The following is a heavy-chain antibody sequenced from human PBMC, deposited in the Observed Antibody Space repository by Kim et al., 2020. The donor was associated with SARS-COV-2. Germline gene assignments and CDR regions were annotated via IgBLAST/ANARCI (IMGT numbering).Heavy chain of an antibody. D-gene: IGHD2-15*01. Sequence: YTSGRTHSTPSLKGRVAISVDTSKNQFSLKLSSVTAADTAVYYCGRGFDYWGQGTLVTVSS. V-gene: IGHV4-4*09. CDR3: GRGFDY. J-gene: IGHJ4*02. CDR2: YTSGRT.